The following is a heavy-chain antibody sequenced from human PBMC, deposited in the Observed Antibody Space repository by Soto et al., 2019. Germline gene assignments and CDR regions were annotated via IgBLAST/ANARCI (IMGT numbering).Heavy chain of an antibody. J-gene: IGHJ6*02. CDR1: GFTFSVYW. D-gene: IGHD4-4*01. CDR2: IDSDGSTT. Sequence: EVQLVESGGGLVQPGGPLRLSCAASGFTFSVYWMHWVRQAPGKGLVWVSRIDSDGSTTSYADSVKGRFTISRDNAKSTLYLQMTSLRAEDTAVYYCARPGYSNCGPGVDVWGQGTTVTVSS. CDR3: ARPGYSNCGPGVDV. V-gene: IGHV3-74*01.